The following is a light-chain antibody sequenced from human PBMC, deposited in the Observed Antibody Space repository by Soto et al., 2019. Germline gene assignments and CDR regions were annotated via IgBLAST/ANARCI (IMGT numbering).Light chain of an antibody. Sequence: QSALTQPASVSGSPGQSIAISCTGNSSDIGAYAYVSWYQQHPGKIPKLIVFDVNYRPSGVSSRFSGSKSGNTASLTISGLQAEDEADYYCGSYTRSNSVIFGGGTQLTVL. CDR3: GSYTRSNSVI. J-gene: IGLJ2*01. CDR1: SSDIGAYAY. CDR2: DVN. V-gene: IGLV2-14*03.